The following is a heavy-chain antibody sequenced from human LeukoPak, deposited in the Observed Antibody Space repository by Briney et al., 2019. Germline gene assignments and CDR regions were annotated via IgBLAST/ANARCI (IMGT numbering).Heavy chain of an antibody. CDR2: IYYSGST. CDR3: ARLYGRVDY. Sequence: PSETLSLTCTVSGGSISSSSYYWGWISQPPGKGLEWIGSIYYSGSTYYNPSLKSRVTISVDTSKNQFSLKLSSVTAADTAVYYCARLYGRVDYWGQGTLVTVSS. CDR1: GGSISSSSYY. D-gene: IGHD2-8*01. J-gene: IGHJ4*02. V-gene: IGHV4-39*01.